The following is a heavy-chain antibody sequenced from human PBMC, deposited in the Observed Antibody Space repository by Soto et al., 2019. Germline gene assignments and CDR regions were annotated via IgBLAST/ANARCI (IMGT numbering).Heavy chain of an antibody. CDR1: GFTFSSYS. CDR2: ISSSRSYI. V-gene: IGHV3-21*01. Sequence: PGGSLRLSCAASGFTFSSYSMNWVRQAPGKGLEWVSSISSSRSYISYADSVKGRFTISRDHATHSLYLPMNSLRAEDTAVYYCARGITIFGVAYDYWGQGALVTVSS. D-gene: IGHD3-3*01. J-gene: IGHJ4*02. CDR3: ARGITIFGVAYDY.